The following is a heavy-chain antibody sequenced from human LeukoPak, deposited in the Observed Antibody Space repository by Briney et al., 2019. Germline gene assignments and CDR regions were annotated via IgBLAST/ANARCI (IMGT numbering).Heavy chain of an antibody. V-gene: IGHV1-8*01. J-gene: IGHJ4*02. Sequence: ASVKVSCKASGYTFTNFDINWVRRTTGQGLEWMGWMKSKSGDTGYAQTFQGRITMTRNTSRNTAYMELRSLKSEDTATYYCFRVGWHGDFWARETLVSVSS. CDR2: MKSKSGDT. D-gene: IGHD6-19*01. CDR1: GYTFTNFD. CDR3: FRVGWHGDF.